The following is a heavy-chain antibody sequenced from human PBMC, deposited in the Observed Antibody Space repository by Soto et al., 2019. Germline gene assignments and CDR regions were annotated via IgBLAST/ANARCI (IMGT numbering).Heavy chain of an antibody. CDR3: ARDWYYYDSSGYSKPIYYYCYGMDV. V-gene: IGHV1-2*06. D-gene: IGHD3-22*01. Sequence: ASVKVSCKASGYTFTDYYMHWVRQAPGQGLEWMGRINPNSGDTSFAPKFQGRVTMTRDTSIRTAYMELSRLRSDDTAVYYCARDWYYYDSSGYSKPIYYYCYGMDVWGQGTTVTVSS. CDR2: INPNSGDT. CDR1: GYTFTDYY. J-gene: IGHJ6*02.